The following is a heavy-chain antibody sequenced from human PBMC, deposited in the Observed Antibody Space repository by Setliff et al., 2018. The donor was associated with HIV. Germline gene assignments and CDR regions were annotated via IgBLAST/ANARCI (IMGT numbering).Heavy chain of an antibody. V-gene: IGHV3-48*01. CDR1: GFSFSSYS. Sequence: GGSLRLSCGASGFSFSSYSMNWVRQAPGKGLEWVSYISPSSTIIYYPDSVKGRFTTSRDNARNSLYLEMNSLRADDTAVYYCARDFCGSSCSSGYGYFDHWGKGTLVTVSS. J-gene: IGHJ4*02. D-gene: IGHD2-15*01. CDR2: ISPSSTII. CDR3: ARDFCGSSCSSGYGYFDH.